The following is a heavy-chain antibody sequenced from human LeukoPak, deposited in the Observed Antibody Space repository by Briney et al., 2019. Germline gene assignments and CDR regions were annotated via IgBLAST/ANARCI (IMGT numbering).Heavy chain of an antibody. D-gene: IGHD2/OR15-2a*01. V-gene: IGHV1-2*02. Sequence: ASVKVSCKASGYTFTGYYLHWVRQAPGQGLEWMGWINPNSGGTHYAQRFQGRVTMTRDTSISTAYMELSSLRSDDTAVYYFARVGRSYSSAFSDYWGQGTLVTVSS. CDR1: GYTFTGYY. J-gene: IGHJ4*02. CDR3: ARVGRSYSSAFSDY. CDR2: INPNSGGT.